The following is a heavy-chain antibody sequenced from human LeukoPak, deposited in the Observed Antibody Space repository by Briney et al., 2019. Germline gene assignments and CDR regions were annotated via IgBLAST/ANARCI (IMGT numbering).Heavy chain of an antibody. D-gene: IGHD6-19*01. Sequence: GGSLRLSCAAYGFTFNDYALSWVRQAPGKGLEWVASLSGSGRNTYYADSVKGRFTISRDNSKNTLYLQMDSLRAEDTALYYCPKDGGGWYTSGWYYFDYWGQGILVTVSS. J-gene: IGHJ4*02. CDR3: PKDGGGWYTSGWYYFDY. V-gene: IGHV3-23*01. CDR1: GFTFNDYA. CDR2: LSGSGRNT.